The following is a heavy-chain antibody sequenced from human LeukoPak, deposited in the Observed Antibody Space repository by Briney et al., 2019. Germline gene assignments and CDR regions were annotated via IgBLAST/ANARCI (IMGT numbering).Heavy chain of an antibody. CDR3: ATSVGDYDGRGYSGC. J-gene: IGHJ4*02. D-gene: IGHD3-22*01. Sequence: QPGGSLRLSCAASGFTFSSYGMHWVRQAPGKGLEWVAVIWYDGSNKYYADSVKGRFTIARDNSKNTLYLQMNSLRVEDTAVYYCATSVGDYDGRGYSGCWGQGALVTVSS. CDR1: GFTFSSYG. CDR2: IWYDGSNK. V-gene: IGHV3-33*01.